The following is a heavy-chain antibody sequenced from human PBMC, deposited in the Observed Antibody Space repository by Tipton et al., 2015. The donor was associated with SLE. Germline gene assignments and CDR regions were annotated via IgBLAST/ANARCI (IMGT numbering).Heavy chain of an antibody. D-gene: IGHD7-27*01. Sequence: SLRLSCAASGFTFSSYGMHWVRQAPGKGLEWVAFIRYDGSNKYYEDSVKGRFTIFRDNSKKTLYLQMNSLRAEDTAVYYCAKPELGTFDSWGQGTLVTVSS. CDR1: GFTFSSYG. CDR3: AKPELGTFDS. CDR2: IRYDGSNK. V-gene: IGHV3-30*02. J-gene: IGHJ4*02.